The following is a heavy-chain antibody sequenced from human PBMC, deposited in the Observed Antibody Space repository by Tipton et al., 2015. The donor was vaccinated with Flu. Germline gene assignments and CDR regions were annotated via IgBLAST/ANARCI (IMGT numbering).Heavy chain of an antibody. J-gene: IGHJ6*04. CDR3: ARGPQVPVWLYSSGMDV. CDR1: GFTVTSSY. D-gene: IGHD2-2*01. CDR2: IYGGGTT. Sequence: QLVQSGGGLIQPGGSLRLSCAASGFTVTSSYMSWVRQAPGKGLEWVSVIYGGGTTDYADSVKGRFTISRDKSKNALYLQMSSLRTEDTAVYYCARGPQVPVWLYSSGMDVWGKGTRVTVSS. V-gene: IGHV3-53*01.